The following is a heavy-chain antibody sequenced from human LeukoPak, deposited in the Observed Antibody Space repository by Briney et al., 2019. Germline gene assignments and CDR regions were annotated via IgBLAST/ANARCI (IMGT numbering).Heavy chain of an antibody. D-gene: IGHD2-8*01. CDR1: GYTFTGYY. V-gene: IGHV1-2*02. Sequence: GASVKVSCKASGYTFTGYYMHWVRQAPGQGLEWMGWINPNSGGTNYAQKFQGRVTMTRDTSISTAYMELSRLRSDDTAVYYCAREAVRSHPDCTNGVCPYYYWGQGTLVTVSS. CDR3: AREAVRSHPDCTNGVCPYYY. J-gene: IGHJ4*02. CDR2: INPNSGGT.